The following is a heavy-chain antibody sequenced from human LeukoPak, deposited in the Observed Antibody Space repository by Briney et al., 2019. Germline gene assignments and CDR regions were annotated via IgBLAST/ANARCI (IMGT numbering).Heavy chain of an antibody. CDR1: GFTFSSYA. Sequence: GGSLRLSCAAAGFTFSSYAMNWVRQAPGKGLEWVAVISYDGSNKYYADSVKGRFTISRDNSKNTLYLQMNSLRAEDTAVYYFSKGRSVGFGELLYRKDLATYYFDYWGQGTLVTVSS. CDR2: ISYDGSNK. V-gene: IGHV3-30*18. CDR3: SKGRSVGFGELLYRKDLATYYFDY. D-gene: IGHD3-10*01. J-gene: IGHJ4*02.